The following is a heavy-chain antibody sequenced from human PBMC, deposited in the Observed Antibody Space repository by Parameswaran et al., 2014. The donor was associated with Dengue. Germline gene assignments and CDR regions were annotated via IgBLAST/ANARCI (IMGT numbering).Heavy chain of an antibody. Sequence: WVRQAPGQGLEWLGIINPSGGSIVYAQKFQGRVTMTRDTSTTTVYMELSSLRSEDTAVYYCARAHSGGYDFWTGYQYYYYYGMDVWGQGTTVTVSS. CDR2: INPSGGSI. V-gene: IGHV1-46*01. CDR3: ARAHSGGYDFWTGYQYYYYYGMDV. J-gene: IGHJ6*02. D-gene: IGHD3-3*01.